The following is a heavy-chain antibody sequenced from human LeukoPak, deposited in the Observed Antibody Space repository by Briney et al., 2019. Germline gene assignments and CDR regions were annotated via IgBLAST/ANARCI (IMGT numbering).Heavy chain of an antibody. CDR1: GYSSSSAYY. CDR3: ARDLSGILRNWFDP. Sequence: KSSETLSLTCAVCGYSSSSAYYWGWIRQPPGKGLEWIGSIYHSGSTYYNPPLKSRVTISVDTSKNQFSLKLSSVTAADTAVYYCARDLSGILRNWFDPWGQGTLVTVSS. J-gene: IGHJ5*02. V-gene: IGHV4-38-2*02. D-gene: IGHD1-14*01. CDR2: IYHSGST.